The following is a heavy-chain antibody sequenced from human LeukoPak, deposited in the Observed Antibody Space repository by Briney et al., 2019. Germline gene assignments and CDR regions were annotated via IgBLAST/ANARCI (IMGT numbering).Heavy chain of an antibody. CDR2: ISYDGSNK. V-gene: IGHV3-30-3*01. Sequence: GRSLRLSCAASGFTFSSYAMHWVRQAPGKGLEWVAVISYDGSNKYYADSVKGRFTISRDNSKNTLYLQMNSLRAEDTAVYYCAKAKPFGVVISWFDPWGQGTLVTASS. D-gene: IGHD3-3*01. CDR1: GFTFSSYA. CDR3: AKAKPFGVVISWFDP. J-gene: IGHJ5*02.